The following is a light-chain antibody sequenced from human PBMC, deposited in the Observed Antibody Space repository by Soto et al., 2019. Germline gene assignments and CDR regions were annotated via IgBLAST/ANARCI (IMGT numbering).Light chain of an antibody. Sequence: QSALTLPASVSGSPGQSITISCTGSSSNVGSYNLVSWYQQHPGKAPKLIIYEGSKRPSGVSNRFSGSKSGNTASLTISGLQAEDEADYYCCSYAGSSTFVVFGGGTKLTVL. J-gene: IGLJ2*01. CDR1: SSNVGSYNL. V-gene: IGLV2-23*03. CDR2: EGS. CDR3: CSYAGSSTFVV.